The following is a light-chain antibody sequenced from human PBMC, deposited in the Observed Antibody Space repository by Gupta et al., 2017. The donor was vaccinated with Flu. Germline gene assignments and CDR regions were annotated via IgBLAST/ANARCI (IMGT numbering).Light chain of an antibody. V-gene: IGLV2-8*01. CDR2: EVS. Sequence: QSALTQPPSASGSPGQSVTISCTGTSSDVGGYNYVSWYQQHPGKAPKLLIYEVSERPSGVPDRFSGSKSGNTASLTVSGLQAEDEADYYCSSYAGTYHPYVFGTGTKVTVL. J-gene: IGLJ1*01. CDR1: SSDVGGYNY. CDR3: SSYAGTYHPYV.